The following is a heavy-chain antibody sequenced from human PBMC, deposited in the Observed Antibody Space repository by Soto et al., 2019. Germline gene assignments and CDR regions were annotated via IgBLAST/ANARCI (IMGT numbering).Heavy chain of an antibody. J-gene: IGHJ3*02. CDR2: TIPVFNTA. D-gene: IGHD3-10*01. CDR1: GGTLSDHG. V-gene: IGHV1-69*06. CDR3: ARGVYGSGNYYTGPSAFDI. Sequence: QVQLEQSGAEVKKPGSSVKISCKASGGTLSDHGVSWLRQAPGQGLEWVGGTIPVFNTAKYAPKFQGRVTIAADKSPHIAYMELGSLSSDDTAFYYCARGVYGSGNYYTGPSAFDIWGQGTLVIVSS.